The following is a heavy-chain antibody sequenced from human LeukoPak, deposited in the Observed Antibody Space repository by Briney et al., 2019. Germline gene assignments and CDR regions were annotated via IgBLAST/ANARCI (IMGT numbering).Heavy chain of an antibody. CDR1: GGSISSSSYY. Sequence: SETLSLTCTVSGGSISSSSYYWGWIRQPPGKGLEWFGSIYYSGSTYYNPSLKSRVTIPVDTSKNQFSLKLSPVTAADTAVYYCARLVVGATGYFDYWGQGTLVTVSS. D-gene: IGHD1-26*01. CDR2: IYYSGST. V-gene: IGHV4-39*01. J-gene: IGHJ4*02. CDR3: ARLVVGATGYFDY.